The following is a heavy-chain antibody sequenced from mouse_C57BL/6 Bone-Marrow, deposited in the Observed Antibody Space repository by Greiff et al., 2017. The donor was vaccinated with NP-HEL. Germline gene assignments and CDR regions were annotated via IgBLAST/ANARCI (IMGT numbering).Heavy chain of an antibody. D-gene: IGHD5-1*01. CDR2: IFPSDGDT. CDR1: GYTFTTYW. Sequence: VQLQQPGAELVRPGSSVKLSCKTSGYTFTTYWLDWLRQRPGQGLEWIGNIFPSDGDTHYNQKFKDKATLTVDKSSSTAYIQLTSLTSEDSAVYYCARYCGNLSRFEYWGQGTTLTVSS. CDR3: ARYCGNLSRFEY. V-gene: IGHV1-61*01. J-gene: IGHJ2*01.